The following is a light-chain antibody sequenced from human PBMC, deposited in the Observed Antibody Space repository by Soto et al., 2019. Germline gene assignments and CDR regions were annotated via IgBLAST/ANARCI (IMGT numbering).Light chain of an antibody. CDR1: STDVGGYNY. V-gene: IGLV2-14*01. CDR3: SSYTSDSTLV. J-gene: IGLJ3*02. CDR2: EVS. Sequence: QSVLTQPASVSGSPGQSIAISCTGTSTDVGGYNYVSWYQQHPGKAPKLMICEVSNRPSGVSNRFSGAKSGNTASLTISGLQAEDEADYYCSSYTSDSTLVFGGGTKVTVL.